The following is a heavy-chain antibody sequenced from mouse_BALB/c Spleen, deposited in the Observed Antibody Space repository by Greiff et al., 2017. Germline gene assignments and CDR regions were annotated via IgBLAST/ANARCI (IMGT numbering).Heavy chain of an antibody. CDR3: TTVVADY. V-gene: IGHV6-6*02. CDR1: GFTFSSYW. D-gene: IGHD1-1*01. J-gene: IGHJ2*01. Sequence: EVQLQESGGGLVQPGGSMKLSCVASGFTFSSYWMSWVRQSPEKGLEWVAEIRLKSDNYATHYAESVKGKFTISRDDSKSRLYLQMNSLRAEDTGIYYCTTVVADYWGQGTTLTVSS. CDR2: IRLKSDNYAT.